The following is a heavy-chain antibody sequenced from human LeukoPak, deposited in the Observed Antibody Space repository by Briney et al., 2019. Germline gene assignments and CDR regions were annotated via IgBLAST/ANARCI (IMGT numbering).Heavy chain of an antibody. V-gene: IGHV5-51*01. D-gene: IGHD2-8*01. Sequence: GEPLKISCQGPGYSFTSYGIGGVRQMPGKGLDWMGIIYPGDSDTRYSPSFQGQVTISADKSISTAYLQWSSLKASDTAMYYCARHSPCTSVCYGDASYYYGMDVWGQGTTVTVSS. CDR2: IYPGDSDT. J-gene: IGHJ6*02. CDR1: GYSFTSYG. CDR3: ARHSPCTSVCYGDASYYYGMDV.